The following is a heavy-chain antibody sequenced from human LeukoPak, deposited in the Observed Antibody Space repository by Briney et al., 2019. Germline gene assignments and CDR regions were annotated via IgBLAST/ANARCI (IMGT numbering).Heavy chain of an antibody. Sequence: GGSLRLSCAASGFTFSNYALHWVRQAPGKGLEWVAVISYDGSNKYYADSVKGRFTISRDNSKNTLYLQMNSLRAEDTAVYYCAKGLWYYYDSSGYVDYWGQGTLVTVSS. CDR1: GFTFSNYA. CDR3: AKGLWYYYDSSGYVDY. V-gene: IGHV3-30*04. D-gene: IGHD3-22*01. CDR2: ISYDGSNK. J-gene: IGHJ4*02.